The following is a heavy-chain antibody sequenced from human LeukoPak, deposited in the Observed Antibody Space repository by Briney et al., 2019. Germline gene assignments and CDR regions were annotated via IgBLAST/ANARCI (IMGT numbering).Heavy chain of an antibody. CDR1: GFTFSNYA. CDR2: ISGGSGSST. D-gene: IGHD6-19*01. V-gene: IGHV3-23*01. J-gene: IGHJ4*02. CDR3: AKGSSSGWPYFFDY. Sequence: GGSLRLSCAASGFTFSNYAMSWVRQAPGKGLEWFSAISGGSGSSTYYADAVKGRFTISRDNSKTTLYLEMNSLRAEDTAVYYCAKGSSSGWPYFFDYWGQGTLVSVSS.